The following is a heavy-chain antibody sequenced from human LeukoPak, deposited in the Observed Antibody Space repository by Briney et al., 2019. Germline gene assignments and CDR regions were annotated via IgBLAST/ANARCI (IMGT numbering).Heavy chain of an antibody. Sequence: GGSLRLSCAASGFTFSSYSMNWVRQAPGKGLEWVSSISSSSNYIYYADSVKGRFTISRDYAKNSLYLQMNSLRAEDTAVYYCARDRTSGDPNLDYWGQGTLVTVSS. CDR3: ARDRTSGDPNLDY. J-gene: IGHJ4*02. CDR1: GFTFSSYS. V-gene: IGHV3-21*01. D-gene: IGHD2-21*02. CDR2: ISSSSNYI.